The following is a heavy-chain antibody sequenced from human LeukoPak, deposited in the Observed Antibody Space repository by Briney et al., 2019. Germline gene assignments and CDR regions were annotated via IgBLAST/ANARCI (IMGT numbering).Heavy chain of an antibody. CDR2: INHSGST. Sequence: SETLSLTCAVYGGSFSGYYWSWIRQPPGKGLEWIGEINHSGSTNYNPSLKSRVTISVDTSKNQFSLKLSSVTAADTAVYYCAGGPVLLWFGELPKGYFDYWGQGTLVTVSS. CDR1: GGSFSGYY. D-gene: IGHD3-10*01. V-gene: IGHV4-34*01. J-gene: IGHJ4*02. CDR3: AGGPVLLWFGELPKGYFDY.